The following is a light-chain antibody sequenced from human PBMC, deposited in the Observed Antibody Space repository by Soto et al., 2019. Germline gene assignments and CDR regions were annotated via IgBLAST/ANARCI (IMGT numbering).Light chain of an antibody. CDR3: QQYYSYWT. CDR1: QSIGRW. Sequence: DIQMTQSPSTLSASVGDTVTVTCRASQSIGRWLAWYQQKQGKAPKLLIFDASTLENGVPARFSGSRSGPEFSLTISSLQPDDFATYYCQQYYSYWTFGQGTKVDIK. CDR2: DAS. J-gene: IGKJ1*01. V-gene: IGKV1-5*01.